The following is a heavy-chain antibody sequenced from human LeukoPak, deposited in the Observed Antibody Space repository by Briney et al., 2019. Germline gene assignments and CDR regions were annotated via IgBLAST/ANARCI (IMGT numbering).Heavy chain of an antibody. CDR3: ASHLWFGELCWFDP. CDR1: GGSISSSSYY. J-gene: IGHJ5*02. V-gene: IGHV4-39*01. CDR2: IYYSGST. D-gene: IGHD3-10*01. Sequence: SETLSLTCTVSGGSISSSSYYWGWIRQPPGKWLEWIGSIYYSGSTYYNPSLKSRVTISIDTSKNQFSLKLSSVTAADTAVYYCASHLWFGELCWFDPWGQGTLVTVPS.